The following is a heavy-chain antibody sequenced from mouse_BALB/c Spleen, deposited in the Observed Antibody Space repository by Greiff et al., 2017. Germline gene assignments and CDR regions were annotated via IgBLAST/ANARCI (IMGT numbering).Heavy chain of an antibody. D-gene: IGHD2-4*01. J-gene: IGHJ1*01. CDR3: ARGGGVLDYDEGYWYFDV. CDR2: INPYNGDT. CDR1: GYSFTGYF. Sequence: EVQLVESGPELVKPGASVKISCKASGYSFTGYFMNWVMQSHGKSLEWIGRINPYNGDTFYNQKFKGKATLTVDKSSSTAHMELRSLASEDSAVYYCARGGGVLDYDEGYWYFDVWGAGTTVTVSS. V-gene: IGHV1-20*02.